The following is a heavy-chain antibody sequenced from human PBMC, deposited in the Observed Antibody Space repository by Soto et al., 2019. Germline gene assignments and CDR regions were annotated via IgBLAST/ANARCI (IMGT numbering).Heavy chain of an antibody. Sequence: QVQLQESGPGLVKPSQTLSLTCTVSGGSISSGGYYWTWIRQHPGKGLEWIGYNYYSGITYYNPSLKSRVTISLDTSKYQFSLKLSSVTAADTAVYYCARGSSIAGLYYGMDVWGQGTTATVSS. CDR2: NYYSGIT. CDR3: ARGSSIAGLYYGMDV. CDR1: GGSISSGGYY. J-gene: IGHJ6*02. V-gene: IGHV4-31*03. D-gene: IGHD6-6*01.